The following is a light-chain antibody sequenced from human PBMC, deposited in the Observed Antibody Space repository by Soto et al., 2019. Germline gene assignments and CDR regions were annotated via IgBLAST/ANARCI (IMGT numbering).Light chain of an antibody. CDR3: QQYDNWPPT. Sequence: DIQMTQSPSTLSGSVGDRVTITCRASQTISSWLAWYQQKPGKAPKLLIYKASTLKSGVPSRFSGSGSGTEFTLTINSLQSEDFVVYYCQQYDNWPPTFGQGTRLEIK. CDR2: KAS. V-gene: IGKV1-5*03. CDR1: QTISSW. J-gene: IGKJ5*01.